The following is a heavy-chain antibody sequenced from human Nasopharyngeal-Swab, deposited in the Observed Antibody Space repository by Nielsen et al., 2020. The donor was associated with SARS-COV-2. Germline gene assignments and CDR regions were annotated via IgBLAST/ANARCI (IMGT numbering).Heavy chain of an antibody. CDR3: ARGTYYYDSSGPAFDY. V-gene: IGHV4-4*07. CDR1: GGSISSYY. Sequence: SETLSLTCTVSGGSISSYYWSWIRQPAGKGLEWIGRIYTSGSTNYNTSLKSRVTMSVDTTKNQFSLKLSSVTAADPAVYYCARGTYYYDSSGPAFDYWGQGTLVTVSS. J-gene: IGHJ4*02. CDR2: IYTSGST. D-gene: IGHD3-22*01.